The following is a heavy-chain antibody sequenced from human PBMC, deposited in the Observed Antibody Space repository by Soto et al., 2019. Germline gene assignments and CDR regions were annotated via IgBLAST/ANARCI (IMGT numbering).Heavy chain of an antibody. CDR3: AAIPNSYYDFWSCSQGFNYGMDV. V-gene: IGHV1-2*02. CDR1: GYTFTGYH. D-gene: IGHD3-3*01. J-gene: IGHJ6*02. CDR2: INPNNGNT. Sequence: ASVKVSCKASGYTFTGYHMHWVRQAPEQGQEWMGSINPNNGNTNYAQKFGERVTITRVMSTSTAYMELSSLRSEGRALYYCAAIPNSYYDFWSCSQGFNYGMDVWGQGTTVTVSS.